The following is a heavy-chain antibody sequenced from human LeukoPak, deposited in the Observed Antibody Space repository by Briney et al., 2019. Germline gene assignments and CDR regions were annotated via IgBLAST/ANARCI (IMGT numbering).Heavy chain of an antibody. V-gene: IGHV3-23*01. CDR2: LNAGGGDT. J-gene: IGHJ6*02. D-gene: IGHD6-19*01. Sequence: GGSLRLSCAASGFSFSSYAMTGARRAPGRGRVGVSSLNAGGGDTYHSDSVKGRFTISRDNSMNTLYLQMNSLRADDTAVYYCGRPTKYWLVRGNGVDVWGQGTTVTVSS. CDR1: GFSFSSYA. CDR3: GRPTKYWLVRGNGVDV.